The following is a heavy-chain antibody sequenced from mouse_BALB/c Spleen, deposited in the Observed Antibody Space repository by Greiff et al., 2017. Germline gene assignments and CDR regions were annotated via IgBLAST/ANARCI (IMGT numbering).Heavy chain of an antibody. D-gene: IGHD6-5*01. CDR2: ISSGGST. J-gene: IGHJ3*01. V-gene: IGHV5-6-5*01. CDR1: GFTFSDYY. CDR3: ARSPYA. Sequence: EVQLVESGGGLVKPGGSLKLSCAASGFTFSDYYMYWVRQTPEKRLEWVASISSGGSTYYPDSVKGRFTISRDNARNILYLQMSSLRSEDTAMYYCARSPYAWGQGTLVTVSA.